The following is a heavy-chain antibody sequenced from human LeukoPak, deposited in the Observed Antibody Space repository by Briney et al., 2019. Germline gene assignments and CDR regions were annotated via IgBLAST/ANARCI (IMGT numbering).Heavy chain of an antibody. V-gene: IGHV3-9*01. D-gene: IGHD2-2*01. CDR3: AKDRPYQPLRFDS. Sequence: PGGSLRLSCAASGFTFDDYAMHWVRQAPGKGLEWVSGISWNSGSIGYADSVKGRFTISRDNAKNSLYLQMNSLRAEDTALYYCAKDRPYQPLRFDSWGQGTLVTVSS. CDR1: GFTFDDYA. J-gene: IGHJ4*02. CDR2: ISWNSGSI.